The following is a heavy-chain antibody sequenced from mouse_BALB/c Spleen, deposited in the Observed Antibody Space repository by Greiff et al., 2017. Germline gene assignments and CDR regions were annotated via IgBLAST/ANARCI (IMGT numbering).Heavy chain of an antibody. J-gene: IGHJ4*01. CDR3: ARLGWGNYPYAMDY. CDR2: ISSGSSTI. D-gene: IGHD2-1*01. V-gene: IGHV5-17*02. Sequence: DVKLVESGGGLVQPGGSRKLSCAASGFTFSSFGMHWVRQAPEKGLEWVAYISSGSSTIYYADTVKGRFTISRDNPKNTLFLQMTSLRSEDTAMYYCARLGWGNYPYAMDYWGQGTSVTVSS. CDR1: GFTFSSFG.